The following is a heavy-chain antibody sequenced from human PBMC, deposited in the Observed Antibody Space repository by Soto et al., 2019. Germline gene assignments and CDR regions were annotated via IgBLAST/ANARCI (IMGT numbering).Heavy chain of an antibody. CDR3: ARGGLYSGSYRFDY. J-gene: IGHJ4*02. D-gene: IGHD1-26*01. CDR1: GGSISSGGYY. Sequence: ASETLSLTCTVSGGSISSGGYYWSWIRQHPGKGLEWIGYIYYSGSTYYNPSLKSRVTISVDTSKNQFSLKLSSVTAADTAVYYCARGGLYSGSYRFDYWGQGTLVTVSS. V-gene: IGHV4-31*03. CDR2: IYYSGST.